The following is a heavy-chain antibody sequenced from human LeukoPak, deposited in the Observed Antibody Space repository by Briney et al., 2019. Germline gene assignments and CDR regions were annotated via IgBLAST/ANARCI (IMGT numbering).Heavy chain of an antibody. Sequence: LRLSCAASGFTFSSYAMSWIRQHPGKGLEWIGYIYYSGSTYYNPSLKSRVTISVDTSKNQFSLKLSSVTAADTAVYYCARDVYSNYYFDYWGQGTLVTVSS. J-gene: IGHJ4*02. CDR2: IYYSGST. D-gene: IGHD4-11*01. CDR1: GFTFSSYA. CDR3: ARDVYSNYYFDY. V-gene: IGHV4-31*02.